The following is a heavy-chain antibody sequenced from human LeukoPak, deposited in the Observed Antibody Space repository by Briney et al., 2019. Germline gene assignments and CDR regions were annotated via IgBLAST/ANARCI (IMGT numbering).Heavy chain of an antibody. V-gene: IGHV3-53*01. D-gene: IGHD5-12*01. J-gene: IGHJ4*02. Sequence: PGGSLRLSCAASGFTVSSNYMSWVRQAPGKGLEWVSVIYSGGSTYYADSVKGRFTISRDNSKNTLYLQMNSLRAEDTAVYYCAKDVGRIVATIAYWGQGTLVTVSS. CDR2: IYSGGST. CDR3: AKDVGRIVATIAY. CDR1: GFTVSSNY.